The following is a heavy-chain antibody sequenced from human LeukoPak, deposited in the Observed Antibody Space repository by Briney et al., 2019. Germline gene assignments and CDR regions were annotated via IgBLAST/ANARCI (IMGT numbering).Heavy chain of an antibody. CDR3: ARGSLWFGEDY. D-gene: IGHD3-10*01. J-gene: IGHJ4*02. Sequence: SETLSLTCAVYGGSFSGYYCSWIRQPPGKGLEWIGEINHSGSTNYNPSLKSRVTISVDTSKNQFSLKLSSVTAADTAVYYCARGSLWFGEDYWGQRTMVTVSS. CDR1: GGSFSGYY. V-gene: IGHV4-34*01. CDR2: INHSGST.